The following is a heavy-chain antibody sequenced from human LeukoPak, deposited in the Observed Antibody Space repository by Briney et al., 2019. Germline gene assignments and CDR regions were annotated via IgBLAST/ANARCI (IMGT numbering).Heavy chain of an antibody. J-gene: IGHJ3*02. Sequence: PSQTLSLTCTVSDGSISSGSYYWSWIRQPAGKGLEWIGRIYTSGSTNYNPSLKSRVTISVDTSKNQFSLKLSSVTAADTAVYYCARDLYYYDSSGYYLWGFDIWGQGTMVTVSS. D-gene: IGHD3-22*01. CDR1: DGSISSGSYY. CDR2: IYTSGST. V-gene: IGHV4-61*02. CDR3: ARDLYYYDSSGYYLWGFDI.